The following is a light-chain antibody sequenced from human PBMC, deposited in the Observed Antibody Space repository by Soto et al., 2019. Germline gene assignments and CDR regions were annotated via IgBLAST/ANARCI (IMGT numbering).Light chain of an antibody. CDR2: ATS. CDR3: QQDNSVTLT. J-gene: IGKJ4*01. CDR1: QGVNNW. Sequence: DIQMTQSPSSVSASVGYRVTISCRASQGVNNWLAWYQHKPGRAPKLLIYATSILNSGVPSRFSGSGSGTDFSLTITSLQPEDFATYYCQQDNSVTLTFGGGTKVEMK. V-gene: IGKV1-12*01.